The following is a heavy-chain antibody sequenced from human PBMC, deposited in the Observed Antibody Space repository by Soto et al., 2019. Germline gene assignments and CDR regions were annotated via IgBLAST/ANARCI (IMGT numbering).Heavy chain of an antibody. J-gene: IGHJ5*02. D-gene: IGHD3-10*01. CDR3: ARVGYYGSGSPPSP. V-gene: IGHV1-69*13. Sequence: SVKVSCKASGGTFSSYAISWVRQAPGQGLEWMGGIIPIFGTANYAQKFQGRVTITADESTSTAYMELSSLRSEDTAVYYCARVGYYGSGSPPSPWGQGTLVSVSS. CDR2: IIPIFGTA. CDR1: GGTFSSYA.